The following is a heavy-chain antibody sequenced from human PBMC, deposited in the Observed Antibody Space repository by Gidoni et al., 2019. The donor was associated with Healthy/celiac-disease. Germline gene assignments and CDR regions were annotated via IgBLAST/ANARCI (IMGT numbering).Heavy chain of an antibody. V-gene: IGHV4-39*07. CDR3: ARGLLGYDAFDI. D-gene: IGHD2-8*02. CDR2: IYYSGST. CDR1: GGSISSSSYY. J-gene: IGHJ3*02. Sequence: QLQLQESGPGPVKPSETLSLTCTVSGGSISSSSYYWGWIRQPPGKGLEWIGSIYYSGSTYYNPSLKRRVTISVDTSKNQFSLKLSSVTAADTAVYYCARGLLGYDAFDIWGQGTMVTVSS.